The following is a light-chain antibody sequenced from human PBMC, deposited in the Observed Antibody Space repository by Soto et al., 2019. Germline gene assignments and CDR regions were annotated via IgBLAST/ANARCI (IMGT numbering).Light chain of an antibody. Sequence: DLVLTQSPDSLAVSLGERATISCRSSHSLFDTSYKKTSFAWYQQRPGQPPKLLIYWASTRQSGVPDRFSGGGSATDFTLTISRLQAEDVAISYCHQYYSIPYTFGQGTRLEI. J-gene: IGKJ2*01. CDR3: HQYYSIPYT. CDR2: WAS. CDR1: HSLFDTSYKKTS. V-gene: IGKV4-1*01.